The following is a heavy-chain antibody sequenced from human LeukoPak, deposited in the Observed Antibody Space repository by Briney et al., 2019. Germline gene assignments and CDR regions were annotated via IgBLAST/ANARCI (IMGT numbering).Heavy chain of an antibody. J-gene: IGHJ6*02. CDR3: ARHVHCSGGSCYRYGMDV. D-gene: IGHD2-15*01. CDR1: GGSISTFH. Sequence: SETLSLTCTVSGGSISTFHWSWIRQPPGRGLEWIAFKHNTGSTNYNPSLNSRVTILVDTSKNQFSLKLSSVTAADTAVYYCARHVHCSGGSCYRYGMDVWGQGTTVTVSS. CDR2: KHNTGST. V-gene: IGHV4-59*08.